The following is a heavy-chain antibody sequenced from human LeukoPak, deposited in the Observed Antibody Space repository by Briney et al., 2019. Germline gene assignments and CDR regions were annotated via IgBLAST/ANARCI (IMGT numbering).Heavy chain of an antibody. Sequence: GGSLRLSCAASGVTFCAYAMHWVRESPGEGGGWGALISCDGNNEWYADSVNGRFTVSRDNSKNTLYLQMNSLRVEDTAVYYCARGHPHGWELYLDYWGQGTLVTVSS. J-gene: IGHJ4*02. V-gene: IGHV3-30*04. D-gene: IGHD1-26*01. CDR2: ISCDGNNE. CDR3: ARGHPHGWELYLDY. CDR1: GVTFCAYA.